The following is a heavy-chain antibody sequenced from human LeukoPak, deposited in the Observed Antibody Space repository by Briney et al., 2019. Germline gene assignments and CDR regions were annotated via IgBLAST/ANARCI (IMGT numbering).Heavy chain of an antibody. V-gene: IGHV3-74*01. CDR2: INIDGSNT. CDR3: TGHCSGGNCLDF. Sequence: GGSLRLSRAASGFTVRSLWLDCVRQAPGKGLVWVSLINIDGSNTRYADSVKGQFTISIDNAKNTLYLQMNSLSAEDMAVCFCTGHCSGGNCLDFWGQGTLVTVSS. D-gene: IGHD2-15*01. CDR1: GFTVRSLW. J-gene: IGHJ4*02.